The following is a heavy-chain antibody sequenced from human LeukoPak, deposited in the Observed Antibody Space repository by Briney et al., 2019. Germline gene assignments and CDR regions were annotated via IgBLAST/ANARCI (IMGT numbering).Heavy chain of an antibody. CDR2: ISSSGSNI. D-gene: IGHD6-13*01. J-gene: IGHJ4*02. V-gene: IGHV3-11*01. Sequence: GGSLRLSCAASRFTFSDYYMRWVRQAPGKGLEWVSFISSSGSNIYYADSVKGRFTVSRDNAKNSLYLQMNSLRAEDTAVYYCARSTSWSYYFDYWGQGALVTVSS. CDR3: ARSTSWSYYFDY. CDR1: RFTFSDYY.